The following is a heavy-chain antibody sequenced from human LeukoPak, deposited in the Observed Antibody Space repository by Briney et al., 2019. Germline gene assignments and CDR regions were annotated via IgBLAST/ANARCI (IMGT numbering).Heavy chain of an antibody. J-gene: IGHJ4*02. CDR2: ISSSVTYK. CDR1: GFTFSRYS. D-gene: IGHD6-19*01. CDR3: AKGKDSVAGATNDY. Sequence: GGSLRLSCAVSGFTFSRYSMSWVRQAPGKGLEWVSSISSSVTYKYSADSVKRRFTISRDNAKNSLYLQMNSLRAEDTAVYYCAKGKDSVAGATNDYGGEGTLVTVSS. V-gene: IGHV3-21*01.